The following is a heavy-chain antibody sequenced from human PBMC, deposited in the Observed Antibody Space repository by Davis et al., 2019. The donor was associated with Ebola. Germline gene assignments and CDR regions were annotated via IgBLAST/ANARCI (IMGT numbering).Heavy chain of an antibody. V-gene: IGHV1-18*01. CDR1: GGTFSSYA. Sequence: ASVKVSCKASGGTFSSYAISWVRQAPGQGLEWMGWISAYNGNTNYAQKLQGRVTMTTDTSTSTAYMELRSLRSDDTAVYYCAGVVAVAGNDAFDIWGQGTMVTVSS. CDR2: ISAYNGNT. CDR3: AGVVAVAGNDAFDI. J-gene: IGHJ3*02. D-gene: IGHD6-19*01.